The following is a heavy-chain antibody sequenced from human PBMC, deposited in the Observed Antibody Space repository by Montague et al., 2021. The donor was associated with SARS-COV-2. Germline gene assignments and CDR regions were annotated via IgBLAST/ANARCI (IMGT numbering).Heavy chain of an antibody. J-gene: IGHJ3*02. CDR2: IYYSGIT. Sequence: SETLSLTCSVSGASISSSDYYWGWIRQPPGKGLEWIGSIYYSGITHYDPSLKSRVTLSVDTSKNQFSLRLRSVTAADTAVYYCARFPHSVQSSAFDIWGQGTMVTVSS. CDR3: ARFPHSVQSSAFDI. V-gene: IGHV4-39*01. CDR1: GASISSSDYY. D-gene: IGHD4-11*01.